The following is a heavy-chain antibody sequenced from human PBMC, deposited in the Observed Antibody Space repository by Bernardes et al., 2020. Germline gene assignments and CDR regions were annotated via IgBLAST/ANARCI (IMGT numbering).Heavy chain of an antibody. Sequence: ASVKVSCKASGYTFTGYYMHWVRRAPGQGLEWMGRINPNSGGTNYAQKFQGRVTMTRDTSISTAYMELSRLRSDDTAVYYCARDPADDAFDIWGQGTMVTVSS. CDR3: ARDPADDAFDI. V-gene: IGHV1-2*06. CDR1: GYTFTGYY. CDR2: INPNSGGT. J-gene: IGHJ3*02.